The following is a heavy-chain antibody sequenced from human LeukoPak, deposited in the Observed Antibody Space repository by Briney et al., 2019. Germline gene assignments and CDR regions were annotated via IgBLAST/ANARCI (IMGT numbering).Heavy chain of an antibody. CDR3: ARVVAAGTFYYYGMDV. Sequence: PSETLSLTCTVSGGSISSYYWSWIRQPPGKGLEWIGYIYYSGSTNYNPSLKSRVTISVDTSKNQFSLKLSSVTAADTAVYYCARVVAAGTFYYYGMDVWGQGTTVTVSS. J-gene: IGHJ6*02. D-gene: IGHD6-13*01. CDR2: IYYSGST. V-gene: IGHV4-59*08. CDR1: GGSISSYY.